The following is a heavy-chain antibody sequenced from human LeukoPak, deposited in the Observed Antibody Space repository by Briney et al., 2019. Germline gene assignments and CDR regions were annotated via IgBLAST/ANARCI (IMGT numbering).Heavy chain of an antibody. Sequence: GESLKISCKGSGYSFTSYWIGWVRQMPGKGLEWMGIIYPGDSDTRYSPSFQGQVTISADKSISTAYLQWSSLKASDTAMYYCARRGYSYGDYYYYGMDVWGQGTTVTVSS. CDR3: ARRGYSYGDYYYYGMDV. CDR1: GYSFTSYW. CDR2: IYPGDSDT. D-gene: IGHD5-18*01. V-gene: IGHV5-51*01. J-gene: IGHJ6*02.